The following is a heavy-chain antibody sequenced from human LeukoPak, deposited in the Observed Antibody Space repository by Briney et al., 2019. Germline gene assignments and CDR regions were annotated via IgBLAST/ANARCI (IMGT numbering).Heavy chain of an antibody. Sequence: PSETLSLTCAVYGGSFSGYYWSWIRQPPGKGLEWIGEINHSGSTNYNPSLKSRVTMSVDTSKNQFSLKLSSVTAADTAVYYCARGGGCGGDCYSSREDYYFDYWGQGTLVTVSS. J-gene: IGHJ4*02. CDR1: GGSFSGYY. V-gene: IGHV4-34*01. CDR3: ARGGGCGGDCYSSREDYYFDY. CDR2: INHSGST. D-gene: IGHD2-21*02.